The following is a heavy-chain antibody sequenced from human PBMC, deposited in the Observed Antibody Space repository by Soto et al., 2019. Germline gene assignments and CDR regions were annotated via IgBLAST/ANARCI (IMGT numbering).Heavy chain of an antibody. V-gene: IGHV3-30*18. CDR2: ISNDGSNK. CDR1: GFTFSNYA. D-gene: IGHD3-22*01. J-gene: IGHJ4*02. CDR3: AKDPYYDSSGYHDY. Sequence: QVQLVESGGGVVQPGRSLRLSCAASGFTFSNYAMHWVRQAPGKGLEWVAVISNDGSNKYYPDSVKGRFTISRDNSKNTLNLQMTSLSAADTAVYYCAKDPYYDSSGYHDYWGQGTLVTVSS.